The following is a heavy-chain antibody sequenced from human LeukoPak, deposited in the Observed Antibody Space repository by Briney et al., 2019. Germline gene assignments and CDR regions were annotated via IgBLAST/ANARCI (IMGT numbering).Heavy chain of an antibody. J-gene: IGHJ4*02. CDR2: ISDYNGNT. V-gene: IGHV1-18*01. CDR1: GYTFTSYG. D-gene: IGHD3-10*01. Sequence: ASVKVSCKASGYTFTSYGISWVRQAPGQGLEWMGWISDYNGNTKYVQKLQGRVTMTTDTSTSTAYMELRSLRSDDTAVYYCARDRGGADYSDYWGQGTLVTVSS. CDR3: ARDRGGADYSDY.